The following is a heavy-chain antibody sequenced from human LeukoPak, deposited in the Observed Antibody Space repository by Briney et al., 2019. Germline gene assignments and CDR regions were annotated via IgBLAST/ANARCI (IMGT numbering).Heavy chain of an antibody. J-gene: IGHJ4*02. D-gene: IGHD3-10*01. CDR2: MSGSGGDT. CDR1: GFTFSGYA. Sequence: GGSLRLSCAASGFTFSGYAMRWVRQAPGKGLEWVSSMSGSGGDTYHADSVKGRFTISRDNSKNTLFLQMNSLRAEDTAIYYCAKAWGVFDYWGQGTLVTVSS. V-gene: IGHV3-23*01. CDR3: AKAWGVFDY.